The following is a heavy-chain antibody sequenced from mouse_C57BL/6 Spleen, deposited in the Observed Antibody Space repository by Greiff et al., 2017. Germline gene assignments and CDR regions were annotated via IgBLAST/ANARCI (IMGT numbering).Heavy chain of an antibody. Sequence: DVMLVESGGGLVQPGGSLSLSCAASGFTFTDYYMSWVRQPPGKALEWLGFIRNKANGYTTEYSASVKGRFTISRDNSQSILYLQMNALRAEDSATYYCARYYYGNYGAMDYWGQGTSVTVSS. J-gene: IGHJ4*01. CDR1: GFTFTDYY. CDR2: IRNKANGYTT. D-gene: IGHD2-1*01. CDR3: ARYYYGNYGAMDY. V-gene: IGHV7-3*01.